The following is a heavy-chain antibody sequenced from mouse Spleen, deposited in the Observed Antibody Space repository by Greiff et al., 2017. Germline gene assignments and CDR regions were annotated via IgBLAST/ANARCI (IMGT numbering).Heavy chain of an antibody. J-gene: IGHJ2*01. Sequence: VQLQQSGAELVRPGASVKLSCTASGFNIKDYYMHWVKQRPEQGLEWIGRIDPEDGDTEYAPKFQGKATMTADTSSNTAYLQLSSLTSEDTAVYYCTTSYYSNYVYFDYWGQGTTLTVSS. CDR2: IDPEDGDT. D-gene: IGHD2-5*01. CDR3: TTSYYSNYVYFDY. V-gene: IGHV14-1*01. CDR1: GFNIKDYY.